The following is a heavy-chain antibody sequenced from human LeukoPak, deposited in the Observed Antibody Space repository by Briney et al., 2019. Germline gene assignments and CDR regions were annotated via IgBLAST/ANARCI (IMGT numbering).Heavy chain of an antibody. Sequence: ASVKVSCKASGYTITSYGISWVRQAPGQGLEWMGWISAYNGNTNYAQKLQGRVTMTTDTSTSTAYMELRSLRSDDTAVYYCARVRTGDTGAWRFLEWSSYYYYGMDVWGQGTTVTVSS. CDR2: ISAYNGNT. V-gene: IGHV1-18*01. J-gene: IGHJ6*02. D-gene: IGHD3-3*01. CDR1: GYTITSYG. CDR3: ARVRTGDTGAWRFLEWSSYYYYGMDV.